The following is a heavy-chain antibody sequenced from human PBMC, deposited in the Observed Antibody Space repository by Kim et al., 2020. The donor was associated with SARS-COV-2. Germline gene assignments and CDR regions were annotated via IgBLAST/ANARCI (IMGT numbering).Heavy chain of an antibody. Sequence: DSVKGRFTISRDNSKNTLYLQMNSLRAEDTAVYYCAKDEKYYYGSGSLDYWGQGTLVTVSS. D-gene: IGHD3-10*01. CDR3: AKDEKYYYGSGSLDY. V-gene: IGHV3-30*02. J-gene: IGHJ4*02.